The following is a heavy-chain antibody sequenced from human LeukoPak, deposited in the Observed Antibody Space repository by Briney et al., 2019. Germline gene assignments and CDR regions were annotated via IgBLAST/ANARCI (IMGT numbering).Heavy chain of an antibody. CDR1: VGSFSGFH. D-gene: IGHD1-26*01. J-gene: IGHJ5*02. CDR3: ARGQGATVPKVGKNWFDP. V-gene: IGHV4-34*01. Sequence: PSETPSLTCAVYVGSFSGFHWNWIRQPPGKGPEWIGEVNESGGTNINPSLRSRVILSVDTSMNQFSLKLISVTAADTGVYYCARGQGATVPKVGKNWFDPWGHGTRVIVSP. CDR2: VNESGGT.